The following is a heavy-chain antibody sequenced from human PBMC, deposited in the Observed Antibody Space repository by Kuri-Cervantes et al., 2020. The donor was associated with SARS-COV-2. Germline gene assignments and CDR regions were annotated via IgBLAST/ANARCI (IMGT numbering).Heavy chain of an antibody. CDR1: GFTFSNYA. D-gene: IGHD6-13*01. CDR3: ARLGSSSWYWRY. J-gene: IGHJ4*02. Sequence: GESLKISCAASGFTFSNYAIHWVRQAPGKGLEWVALISYDGSDKNYADSVKGRFTISRDNSKNTLYLQMNSLRAEDTAVYYCARLGSSSWYWRYWGQGTLVTASS. V-gene: IGHV3-30*07. CDR2: ISYDGSDK.